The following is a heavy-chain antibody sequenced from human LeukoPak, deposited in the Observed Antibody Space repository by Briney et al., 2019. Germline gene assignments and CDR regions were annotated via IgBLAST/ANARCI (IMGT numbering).Heavy chain of an antibody. CDR1: GFTFSDHY. J-gene: IGHJ4*02. Sequence: PGGSLRLSCAASGFTFSDHYMDWVRQAPGKGLEWVANIKQDGSEKYYVDSVKGRFTISRDNAKNSLYLQMNSLRAEDTAVYYCARVSRTGYYPFDCWGQGTLVTVSS. D-gene: IGHD3/OR15-3a*01. V-gene: IGHV3-7*04. CDR3: ARVSRTGYYPFDC. CDR2: IKQDGSEK.